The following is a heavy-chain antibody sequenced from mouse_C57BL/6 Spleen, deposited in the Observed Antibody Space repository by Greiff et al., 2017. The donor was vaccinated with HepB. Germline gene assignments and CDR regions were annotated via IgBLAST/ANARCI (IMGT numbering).Heavy chain of an antibody. CDR3: ARANHYGSSYGYAMDY. D-gene: IGHD1-1*01. CDR1: GYTFTSYW. Sequence: VQLQQPGAELVMPGASVKLSCKASGYTFTSYWMHWVKQRPGQGLEWIGEIDPSDSYTNYNQKFKGKSTLTVDKSSSTAYMQLSSLTSEDSAVYYCARANHYGSSYGYAMDYWGQGTSVTVSS. V-gene: IGHV1-69*01. J-gene: IGHJ4*01. CDR2: IDPSDSYT.